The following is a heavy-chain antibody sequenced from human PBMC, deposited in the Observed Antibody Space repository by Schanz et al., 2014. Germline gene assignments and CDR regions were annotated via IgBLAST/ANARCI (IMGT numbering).Heavy chain of an antibody. Sequence: QVQLQESGPGLVKPSQTLSLTCTVSGGSISSATYYWSWVRQPAGKGLEWIGRIYSRGSSTYNPSLKSRVTISIATPNNQFSLTLNSVTAADTAVYYCAREPLSGYNWFDPWGQGSLVTVSS. CDR1: GGSISSATYY. CDR2: IYSRGSS. CDR3: AREPLSGYNWFDP. D-gene: IGHD6-25*01. V-gene: IGHV4-61*02. J-gene: IGHJ5*02.